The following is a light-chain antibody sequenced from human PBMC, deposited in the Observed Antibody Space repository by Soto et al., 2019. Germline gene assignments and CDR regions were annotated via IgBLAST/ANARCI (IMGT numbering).Light chain of an antibody. CDR3: SSYTGSSSYG. V-gene: IGLV2-14*01. Sequence: QSALTQPASVSGSPGQSITISCTGTGSDVGGYDYVSWYQHHPGKAPKVMIYEVTNRPSGVSNRFSGSKSGNTASLTISGLLAEDEADYYCSSYTGSSSYGSGTGTKVTDL. CDR2: EVT. J-gene: IGLJ1*01. CDR1: GSDVGGYDY.